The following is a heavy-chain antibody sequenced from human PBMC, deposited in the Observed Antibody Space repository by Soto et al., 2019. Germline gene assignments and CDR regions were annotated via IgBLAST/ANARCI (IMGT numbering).Heavy chain of an antibody. V-gene: IGHV4-39*01. J-gene: IGHJ4*02. CDR1: GGSISSSAYY. CDR2: IYYSGSA. D-gene: IGHD5-18*01. CDR3: VSGYPWVGFDY. Sequence: QLQLQESGPGLVKPSETMSLTCTVAGGSISSSAYYWGWIRQSPGKGLEWIVNIYYSGSASYKPSLKRLITISVDTFKDQVSLNLSSVTAADTAVYNCVSGYPWVGFDYWGQGTLGTASS.